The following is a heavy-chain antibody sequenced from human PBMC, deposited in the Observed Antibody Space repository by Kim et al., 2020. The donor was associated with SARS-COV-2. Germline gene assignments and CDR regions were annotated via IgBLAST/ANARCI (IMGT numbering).Heavy chain of an antibody. Sequence: SVKVSCKASGGTFSSYAISWVRQAPGQGLEWMGGIIPIFGTANYAQKFQGRVTITADESTSTAYMKLSSLRSEDTAVYYCARVEGGYSGHWFDPWGQGTLVTVSS. D-gene: IGHD6-25*01. J-gene: IGHJ5*02. CDR1: GGTFSSYA. V-gene: IGHV1-69*13. CDR3: ARVEGGYSGHWFDP. CDR2: IIPIFGTA.